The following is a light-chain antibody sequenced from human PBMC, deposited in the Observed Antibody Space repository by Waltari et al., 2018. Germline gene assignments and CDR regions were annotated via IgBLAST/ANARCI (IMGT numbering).Light chain of an antibody. CDR1: QSIHTH. CDR2: AAS. Sequence: DIQMTQSPSSLSASVGDRVTITCRASQSIHTHLHWYQQKPGKAPNILIYAASSLQSGVPSRFSGSGSGTDFTLTISSLQPEDFASYFCQQKFNAPPTFGQGSKVEIK. V-gene: IGKV1-39*01. J-gene: IGKJ1*01. CDR3: QQKFNAPPT.